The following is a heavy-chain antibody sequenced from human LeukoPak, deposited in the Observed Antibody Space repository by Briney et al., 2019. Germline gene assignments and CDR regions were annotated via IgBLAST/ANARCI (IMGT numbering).Heavy chain of an antibody. V-gene: IGHV4-59*01. D-gene: IGHD3-10*01. CDR3: AKSEGSGSYFDS. CDR1: GGSIHSDY. J-gene: IGHJ4*02. Sequence: SETLSLTCTVSGGSIHSDYWSWIRQPPGKGLEWIGYISYSGRSRYNPSLKSRVTMSLDTSKHQFSLKLSSVTAADTAVYYCAKSEGSGSYFDSWGQGTLVSVSS. CDR2: ISYSGRS.